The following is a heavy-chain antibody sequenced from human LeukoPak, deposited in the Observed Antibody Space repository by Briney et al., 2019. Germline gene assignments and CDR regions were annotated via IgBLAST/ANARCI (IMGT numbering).Heavy chain of an antibody. CDR1: GFTFSSYW. CDR2: IKQDGSEK. CDR3: ARDQSMVRGAFYYYYMDV. J-gene: IGHJ6*03. Sequence: GGSLRLSCAASGFTFSSYWMRWVRQAPGKGLEWVANIKQDGSEKYYVDSVKGRFTISRDNAKNSLYLQMNSLRAEDTAVYYCARDQSMVRGAFYYYYMDVWGKGTTVTISS. V-gene: IGHV3-7*01. D-gene: IGHD3-10*01.